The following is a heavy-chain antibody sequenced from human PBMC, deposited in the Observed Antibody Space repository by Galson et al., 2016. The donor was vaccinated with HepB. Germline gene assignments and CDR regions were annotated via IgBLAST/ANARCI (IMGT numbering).Heavy chain of an antibody. CDR1: GFTFTIYA. CDR2: ISGSGANT. D-gene: IGHD6-19*01. V-gene: IGHV3-23*01. Sequence: SLRLSCAASGFTFTIYAMTWVRQAPGKGLEWVSDISGSGANTYYADSVEGRFTISRDNSKNPLYLQMNSLRAEDTAIYYCAKGRVQWLDSDVDYWGQGTLVTVSS. CDR3: AKGRVQWLDSDVDY. J-gene: IGHJ4*02.